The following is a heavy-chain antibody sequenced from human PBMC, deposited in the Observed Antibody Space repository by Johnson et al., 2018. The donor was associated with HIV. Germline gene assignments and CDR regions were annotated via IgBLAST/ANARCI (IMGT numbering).Heavy chain of an antibody. J-gene: IGHJ3*02. Sequence: QEQLVESGGGLVQPGGSLRLSCAASGFTVSSNYMNWVRQAPGKGLEWVSYISSSGSTIYYADSVKGRFTISRDNAKNSLYLQMNSLRGEDTALYYCARAGGAVRVNGFDMWGQGTVVTVSS. CDR2: ISSSGSTI. V-gene: IGHV3-11*01. D-gene: IGHD6-19*01. CDR1: GFTVSSNY. CDR3: ARAGGAVRVNGFDM.